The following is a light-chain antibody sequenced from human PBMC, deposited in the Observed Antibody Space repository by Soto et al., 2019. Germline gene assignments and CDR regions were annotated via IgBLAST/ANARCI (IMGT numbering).Light chain of an antibody. CDR1: QSVSSN. Sequence: EIVMSPSPATPSVSPGERATLSRRASQSVSSNLAWHQQKPGQAPRILMYDASSRATGIPDRFSGSGSGTDFTLTINRLEPEDFALYYCQQYGSSPITFGQGTRLEIK. J-gene: IGKJ5*01. CDR2: DAS. V-gene: IGKV3-20*01. CDR3: QQYGSSPIT.